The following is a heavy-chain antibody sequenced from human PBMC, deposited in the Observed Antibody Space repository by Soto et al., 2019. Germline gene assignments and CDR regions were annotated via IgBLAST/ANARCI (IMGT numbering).Heavy chain of an antibody. CDR3: ARTGERWILGYYFDY. J-gene: IGHJ4*02. D-gene: IGHD2-2*03. CDR2: IYHSGST. V-gene: IGHV4-4*02. Sequence: SETLSLTCAVSGGSISSSNWWSWVRQPPGKGLEWIGEIYHSGSTNYNPSLKSRVTISVDKSKNQFSLKLSPVTAADTAVYYCARTGERWILGYYFDYWGQGTLVTVSS. CDR1: GGSISSSNW.